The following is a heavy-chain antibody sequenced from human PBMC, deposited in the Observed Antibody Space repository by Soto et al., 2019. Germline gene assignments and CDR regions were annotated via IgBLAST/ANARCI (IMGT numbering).Heavy chain of an antibody. CDR3: ARFQCGFDY. CDR1: GYTFTSYA. Sequence: QVQLVQSGAEVKKPGASVKVSCKASGYTFTSYAMHWVRQAPGQRLEWMGWTNAGNGKTKYSQKFQGKVTITRDTSASTAYMELSSLRSEDTAVYDCARFQCGFDYWGQGTLVTVSS. CDR2: TNAGNGKT. J-gene: IGHJ4*02. V-gene: IGHV1-3*01. D-gene: IGHD2-21*01.